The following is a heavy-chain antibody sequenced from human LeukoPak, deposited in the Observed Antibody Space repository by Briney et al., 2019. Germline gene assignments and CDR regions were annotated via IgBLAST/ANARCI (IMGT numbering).Heavy chain of an antibody. D-gene: IGHD2-21*01. Sequence: ASVKVSCKASGYTFTNYVIHWVRQAPGQRPEWMGWINAGNGDTKYSHHFQGRVTITRDTSASTAYMETSSLTSEGTALYYCARDDCGDTCYPGGYWGQGTLVTVSS. V-gene: IGHV1-3*01. J-gene: IGHJ4*02. CDR2: INAGNGDT. CDR1: GYTFTNYV. CDR3: ARDDCGDTCYPGGY.